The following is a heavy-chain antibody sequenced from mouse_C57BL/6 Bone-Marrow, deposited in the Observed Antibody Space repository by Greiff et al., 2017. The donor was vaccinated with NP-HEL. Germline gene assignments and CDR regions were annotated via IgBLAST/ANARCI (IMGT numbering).Heavy chain of an antibody. D-gene: IGHD2-5*01. V-gene: IGHV8-12*01. Sequence: QVTLKECGPGILQSSQTLSLTCSFSGFSLSTSGMGVSWIRQPSGKGLEWLAHIYWDDDKRYNPSLKSRLTISKDTSRNQVFLKITSVDTADTATYYCARRAGYSNYGGYAMDYWGQGTSVTVSS. CDR3: ARRAGYSNYGGYAMDY. J-gene: IGHJ4*01. CDR1: GFSLSTSGMG. CDR2: IYWDDDK.